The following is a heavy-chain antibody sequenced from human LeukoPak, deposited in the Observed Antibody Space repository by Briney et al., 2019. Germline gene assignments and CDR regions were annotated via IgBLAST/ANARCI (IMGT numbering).Heavy chain of an antibody. CDR3: ARDNDFWSGYYNWYFDL. CDR1: GGSISSYY. Sequence: SETLSLTCTVSGGSISSYYWSWIRQPPGKGLEWIGYIYYSGSTNYNPSLKSRVTMSVDASKNQFSLKLSSVTAADTAVYYCARDNDFWSGYYNWYFDLWGRGTLVTVSS. J-gene: IGHJ2*01. CDR2: IYYSGST. V-gene: IGHV4-59*12. D-gene: IGHD3-3*01.